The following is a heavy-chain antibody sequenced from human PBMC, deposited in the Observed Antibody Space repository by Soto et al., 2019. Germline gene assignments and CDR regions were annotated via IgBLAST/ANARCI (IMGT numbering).Heavy chain of an antibody. D-gene: IGHD2-8*01. J-gene: IGHJ5*02. CDR1: GYTFTSYG. Sequence: QVQLVQSGAEVKKPGASVKVSCKASGYTFTSYGISWVRQAPGQGLEWMGWISAYNGNTNYAQKLQGRVTMTTDTSTSTPYMELRSLRSDDTAVYYCARDRPYIVLMRQNWFDPWGQGTLVTVSS. V-gene: IGHV1-18*01. CDR2: ISAYNGNT. CDR3: ARDRPYIVLMRQNWFDP.